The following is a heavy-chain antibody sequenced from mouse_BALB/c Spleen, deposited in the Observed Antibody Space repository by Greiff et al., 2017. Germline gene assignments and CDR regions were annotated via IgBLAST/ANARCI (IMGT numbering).Heavy chain of an antibody. CDR3: ARGLFYAMDY. D-gene: IGHD6-5*01. CDR2: ISDGGSYT. V-gene: IGHV5-4*02. Sequence: EVKLMESGGGLVKPGGSLKLSCAASGFTFSDYYMYWVRQTPEKRLEWVATISDGGSYTYYPDSVKGRFTISRDNAKNNLYLQMSSLKSEDTAMYYCARGLFYAMDYWGQGTSVTVSS. CDR1: GFTFSDYY. J-gene: IGHJ4*01.